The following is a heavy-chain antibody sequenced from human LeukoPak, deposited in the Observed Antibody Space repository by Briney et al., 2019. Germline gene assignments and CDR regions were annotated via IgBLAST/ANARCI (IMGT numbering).Heavy chain of an antibody. CDR1: GYSISSGYY. V-gene: IGHV4-38-2*02. D-gene: IGHD1-14*01. CDR2: VHHSGTT. CDR3: ARGRSNRDIDY. J-gene: IGHJ4*02. Sequence: SETLSLTCSVSGYSISSGYYWGRIRQPPGKGLEWIGTVHHSGTTYYNPSLKSRVTISVDTSKNQFSLKLSSVTAADTAVYYCARGRSNRDIDYWGQGTLVTVSS.